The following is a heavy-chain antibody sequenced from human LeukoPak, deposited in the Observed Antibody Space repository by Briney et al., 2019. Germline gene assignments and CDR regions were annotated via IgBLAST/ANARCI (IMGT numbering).Heavy chain of an antibody. CDR2: INHSGST. V-gene: IGHV4-34*01. CDR3: ARGGRWELLPHLDY. Sequence: SETLSLTCAVYGGSFSGYYWSWIRQPPGKGLEWIGEINHSGSTNYNPSLKSRVTISVDTSKNQFSLKLSSVTAADTAVYYCARGGRWELLPHLDYWGQGTVVTVSS. D-gene: IGHD1-26*01. J-gene: IGHJ4*02. CDR1: GGSFSGYY.